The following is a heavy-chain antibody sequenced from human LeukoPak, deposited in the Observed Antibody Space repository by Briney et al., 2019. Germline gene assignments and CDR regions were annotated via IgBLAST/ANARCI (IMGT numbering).Heavy chain of an antibody. Sequence: ASVKVSCKASGFTFTSYDINWVRQATGQGLEWMGWMNPNSGNTGYAQKFQGRVTMTRNTSISTAYMELSSLRSEDTAVYYCAIRGYSGYDYGSDYWGQGTLVTVSS. V-gene: IGHV1-8*01. CDR3: AIRGYSGYDYGSDY. CDR2: MNPNSGNT. D-gene: IGHD5-12*01. CDR1: GFTFTSYD. J-gene: IGHJ4*02.